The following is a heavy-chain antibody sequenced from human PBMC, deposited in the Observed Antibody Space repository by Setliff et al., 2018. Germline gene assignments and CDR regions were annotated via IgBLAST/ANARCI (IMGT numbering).Heavy chain of an antibody. Sequence: KPSETLSLTCTVSGGSISTFYWSWIRQPAGKGLEWIGHIDSSGTTNYSPSLRSRVTISSDTSKNQFSLQLTSVTATDTAVYYCARGKIFYVGDSHYFDIWGQGALVTVSS. CDR3: ARGKIFYVGDSHYFDI. CDR1: GGSISTFY. CDR2: IDSSGTT. V-gene: IGHV4-4*07. D-gene: IGHD4-17*01. J-gene: IGHJ4*02.